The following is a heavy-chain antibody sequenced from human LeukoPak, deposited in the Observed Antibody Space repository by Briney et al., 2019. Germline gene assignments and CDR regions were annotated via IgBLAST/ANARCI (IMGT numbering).Heavy chain of an antibody. Sequence: SETLSLTCTDSGGSISSYYWSWIRQPPGKGLEWIGYIYYSGSTNYNPSLKSRVTISVDTSKNQFSLKLSSVTAADTAVYYCAREGGGFDIWGQGTMVTVSS. D-gene: IGHD3-16*01. J-gene: IGHJ3*02. CDR1: GGSISSYY. V-gene: IGHV4-59*01. CDR2: IYYSGST. CDR3: AREGGGFDI.